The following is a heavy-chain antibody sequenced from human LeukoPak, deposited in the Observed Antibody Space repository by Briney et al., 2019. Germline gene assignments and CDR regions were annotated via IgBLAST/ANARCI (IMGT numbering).Heavy chain of an antibody. J-gene: IGHJ3*02. V-gene: IGHV1-69*05. CDR2: VIPIFGTA. D-gene: IGHD6-13*01. CDR1: GGTFSSYA. CDR3: ARCPDIDSSSWYGHTYDAFDI. Sequence: SVKVSCKASGGTFSSYAISWVRQAPGQGLEWMGGVIPIFGTANYAQKFQGRVTITTDESTSTAYMELSSLRSEDTAVYYCARCPDIDSSSWYGHTYDAFDIWGQGTMVTVSS.